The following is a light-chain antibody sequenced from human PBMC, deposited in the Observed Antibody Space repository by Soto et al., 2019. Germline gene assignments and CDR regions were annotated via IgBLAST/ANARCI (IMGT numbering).Light chain of an antibody. CDR2: SAS. CDR1: QSVSSSY. CDR3: QQYVGLPIT. V-gene: IGKV3-20*01. Sequence: EIVLTQYPGTLSLSPGERSTLSCISSQSVSSSYLAWYQQKPGQAPRFLIYSASSRATGIPDRFSGSGSGTDFTLTISRLEPEDFAVYYCQQYVGLPITFGQGTRLEIK. J-gene: IGKJ5*01.